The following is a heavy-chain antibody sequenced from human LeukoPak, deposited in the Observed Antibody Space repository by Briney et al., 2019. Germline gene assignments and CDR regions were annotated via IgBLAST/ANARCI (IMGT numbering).Heavy chain of an antibody. J-gene: IGHJ4*02. V-gene: IGHV4-39*07. D-gene: IGHD6-13*01. CDR1: GGSISSSSYY. CDR2: IYYSGST. Sequence: PSETLSLTCSVSGGSISSSSYYWGWFRQPPGKGLEWIGYIYYSGSTYYNPSLKSRVTISVDTSKNQFSLKLSSVTAADTAVYYCAREAQQLAYFDYWGQGTLVTVSS. CDR3: AREAQQLAYFDY.